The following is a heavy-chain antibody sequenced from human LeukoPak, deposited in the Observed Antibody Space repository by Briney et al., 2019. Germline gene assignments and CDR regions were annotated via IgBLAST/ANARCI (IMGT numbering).Heavy chain of an antibody. CDR2: IIPILGIA. V-gene: IGHV1-69*04. D-gene: IGHD6-19*01. CDR1: GGTFSSYA. J-gene: IGHJ4*02. Sequence: ASVKVSCKASGGTFSSYAISCVRQAPGQGLEWMGRIIPILGIANYAQKFQGRVTITADKSTSTAYMELSSLRSEDTAVYYCCTRIAVAENLWGQGTLVTVSS. CDR3: CTRIAVAENL.